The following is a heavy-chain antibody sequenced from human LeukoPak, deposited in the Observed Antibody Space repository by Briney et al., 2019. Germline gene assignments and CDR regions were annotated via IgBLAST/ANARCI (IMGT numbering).Heavy chain of an antibody. V-gene: IGHV4-31*03. CDR3: ARGERAMIVVAPNWFDP. CDR2: IYYSGST. J-gene: IGHJ5*02. CDR1: GGSISIGGYY. Sequence: PSETLSLTCTVSGGSISIGGYYSSWIRHHPGKALECIGYIYYSGSTYYNPSLKSRVTISVDTSKNQFSLKLSSVTAADTAVYYCARGERAMIVVAPNWFDPWGQGTLVTVSS. D-gene: IGHD3-22*01.